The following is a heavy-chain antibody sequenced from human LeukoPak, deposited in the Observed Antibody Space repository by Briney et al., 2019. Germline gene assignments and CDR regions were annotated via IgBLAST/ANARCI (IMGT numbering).Heavy chain of an antibody. V-gene: IGHV4-59*01. CDR2: IYYSGST. CDR3: ARSFNDILTGYSYYYYYMDV. CDR1: GGSFSGYY. D-gene: IGHD3-9*01. J-gene: IGHJ6*03. Sequence: SETLSLTCAVYGGSFSGYYWSWIRQPPGKGLEWIGYIYYSGSTNYNPSLKSRVTISVDTSKNQFSLKLSSVTAADTAVYYCARSFNDILTGYSYYYYYMDVWGKGTTVTISS.